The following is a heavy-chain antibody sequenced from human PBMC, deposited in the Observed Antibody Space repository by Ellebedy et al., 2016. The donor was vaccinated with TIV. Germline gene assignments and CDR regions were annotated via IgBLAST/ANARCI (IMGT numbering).Heavy chain of an antibody. CDR1: GYTFTGYY. J-gene: IGHJ4*02. CDR3: ARDSDRRFDY. Sequence: AASVKVSCKASGYTFTGYYMPWVRQAPGQGLEWMGWINPNSGGTNYAQKFQGRVTMTRDTSISTAYMELSRLRSDDTAVYYCARDSDRRFDYWGQGTLVTVSS. CDR2: INPNSGGT. V-gene: IGHV1-2*02.